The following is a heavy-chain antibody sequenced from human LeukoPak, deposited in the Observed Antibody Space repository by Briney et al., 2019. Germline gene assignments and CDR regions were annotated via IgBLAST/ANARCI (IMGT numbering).Heavy chain of an antibody. CDR1: GYTLTELS. CDR2: FDPEDGET. J-gene: IGHJ5*02. Sequence: ASVTVSCTVSGYTLTELSMHWVRQAPGKGLEWMGGFDPEDGETIYAQKFQGRVTMTEDTSTDTAYMELRSLRSDDTAVYYCARDWGGLYYDFWSGYYNNWFDPWGQGTLVTVSS. V-gene: IGHV1-24*01. D-gene: IGHD3-3*01. CDR3: ARDWGGLYYDFWSGYYNNWFDP.